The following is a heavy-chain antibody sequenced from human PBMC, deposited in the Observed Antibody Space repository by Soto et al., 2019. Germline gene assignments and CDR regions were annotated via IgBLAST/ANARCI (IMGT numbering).Heavy chain of an antibody. J-gene: IGHJ6*03. CDR3: ASTNWNYRVYYYYYYMDV. CDR2: ISSSSSYI. CDR1: GFTFSSYS. Sequence: PGGSLRLSCAASGFTFSSYSMNWVRQAPGKGLEWVSSISSSSSYIYYADSVKGRFTISRDNAKNSLYLQMNSLRAEDTAVYYCASTNWNYRVYYYYYYMDVWGQGTTVTVSS. V-gene: IGHV3-21*01. D-gene: IGHD1-7*01.